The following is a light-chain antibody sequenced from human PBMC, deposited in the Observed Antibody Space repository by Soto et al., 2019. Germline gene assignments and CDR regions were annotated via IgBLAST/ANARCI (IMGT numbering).Light chain of an antibody. CDR3: SSYTSDSSYV. J-gene: IGLJ1*01. V-gene: IGLV2-14*01. Sequence: QSVLTQPASVSGSPGQSITISCAGTSSDVGGYNYVSWYQQHPGKAPKLLIYEVSNRPSGASNRFSGSKSGNTASLTISGLQAEDEADYYCSSYTSDSSYVFGSGTKVTVL. CDR1: SSDVGGYNY. CDR2: EVS.